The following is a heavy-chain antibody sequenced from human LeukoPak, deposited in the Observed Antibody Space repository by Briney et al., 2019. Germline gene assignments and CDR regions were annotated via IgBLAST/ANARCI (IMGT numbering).Heavy chain of an antibody. Sequence: PGGSLRLSCAVSGFSISNYWMTWVRQAPGKGLEWVANIKNDGAVKNYVDSVKGRFTISRDNAKNSLYLQMNSLRAEDTAVYYCARDKVDYGDYEEGFFDLWGRGTLVTVSS. J-gene: IGHJ2*01. CDR1: GFSISNYW. D-gene: IGHD4-17*01. CDR2: IKNDGAVK. CDR3: ARDKVDYGDYEEGFFDL. V-gene: IGHV3-7*01.